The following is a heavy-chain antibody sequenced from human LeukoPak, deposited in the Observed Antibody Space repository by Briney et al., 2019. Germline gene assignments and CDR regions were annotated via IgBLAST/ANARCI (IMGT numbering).Heavy chain of an antibody. Sequence: SETLSLTCTVSGGSISSSSYYWGWIRQPPGKGLEWIGSIYYSVSTYYNPSLQSRVTIAVDTSKNQFSLKLSSVTAADRAVYYCARDNGGNNDYWGQGTLVTVSS. J-gene: IGHJ4*02. CDR1: GGSISSSSYY. V-gene: IGHV4-39*07. CDR2: IYYSVST. D-gene: IGHD4-23*01. CDR3: ARDNGGNNDY.